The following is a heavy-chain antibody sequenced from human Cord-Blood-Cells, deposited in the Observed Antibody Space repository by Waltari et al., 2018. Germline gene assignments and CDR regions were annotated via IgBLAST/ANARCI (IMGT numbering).Heavy chain of an antibody. CDR2: INSDGSST. CDR1: GFTFSSYW. D-gene: IGHD1-26*01. Sequence: EVQLVESGGGLVQPGGSLRLSCAASGFTFSSYWMHWVRQAPGKGLVWVSRINSDGSSTSDADSVKGRFTISRDNAKNTLYLQMNSLRAEDTAVYYCARDRTSGSYPYYFDYWGQGTLVTVSS. J-gene: IGHJ4*02. V-gene: IGHV3-74*01. CDR3: ARDRTSGSYPYYFDY.